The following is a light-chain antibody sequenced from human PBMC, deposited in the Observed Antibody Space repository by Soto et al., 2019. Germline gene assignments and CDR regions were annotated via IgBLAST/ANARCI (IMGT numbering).Light chain of an antibody. CDR1: SSNIGAGYV. V-gene: IGLV1-40*01. CDR2: GNS. CDR3: QSYDSSLSGSV. Sequence: QSVLTQPPSVSGAPGQRVTISCTGSSSNIGAGYVVHWYQQLPGTAPKLLIYGNSNRPSGVPDRFSGSKSGTSASLAITGLQDEDEADYYCQSYDSSLSGSVFGGGTKVTVL. J-gene: IGLJ2*01.